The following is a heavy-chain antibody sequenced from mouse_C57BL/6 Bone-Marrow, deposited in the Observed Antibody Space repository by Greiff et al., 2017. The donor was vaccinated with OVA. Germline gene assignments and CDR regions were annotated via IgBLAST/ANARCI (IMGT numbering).Heavy chain of an antibody. D-gene: IGHD1-1*01. CDR2: INPYNGGT. CDR3: ARLDTTVDAMDY. CDR1: GYTFTDYY. Sequence: VQLKESGPVLVKPGASVKMSCKASGYTFTDYYMNWVKQSHGKSLEWIGVINPYNGGTSYNQKFKGKATLTVDKSSSTAYMELNSLTSEDSAVYYCARLDTTVDAMDYWGQGTSVTVSS. J-gene: IGHJ4*01. V-gene: IGHV1-19*01.